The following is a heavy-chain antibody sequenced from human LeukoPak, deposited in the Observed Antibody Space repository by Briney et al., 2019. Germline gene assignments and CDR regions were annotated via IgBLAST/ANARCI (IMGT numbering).Heavy chain of an antibody. J-gene: IGHJ4*02. Sequence: PSQTLSLTCTVSGGSVTSGNYYWNWIRQPAGKGLEWIGRIYTNGGASYNPSLKSRVTISIDASKNQFSLELSSVTAADTAVYYCAREPPGYWGQGILVTVSS. CDR1: GGSVTSGNYY. V-gene: IGHV4-61*02. CDR3: AREPPGY. CDR2: IYTNGGA.